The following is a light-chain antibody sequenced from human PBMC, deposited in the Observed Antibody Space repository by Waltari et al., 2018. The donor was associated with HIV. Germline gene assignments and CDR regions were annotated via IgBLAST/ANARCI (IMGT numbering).Light chain of an antibody. CDR1: TCDIGSYKY. Sequence: QFALTQPASLSGSPGQSITVYCTGTTCDIGSYKYVSWSQQPPGKAPKLIIYEVSNRPSGVSNRFSGSKSGNTASLTISGLQAEDEADYFCSSLTNSATLSVLFGGGTKLTVL. CDR2: EVS. CDR3: SSLTNSATLSVL. J-gene: IGLJ3*02. V-gene: IGLV2-14*01.